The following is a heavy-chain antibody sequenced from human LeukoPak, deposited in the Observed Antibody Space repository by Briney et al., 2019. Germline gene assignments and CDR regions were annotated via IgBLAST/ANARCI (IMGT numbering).Heavy chain of an antibody. V-gene: IGHV3-7*01. D-gene: IGHD6-19*01. J-gene: IGHJ4*02. CDR2: IKQDGSEK. CDR3: ARERGGLGAVAGTVDY. Sequence: GGSLRLSCAASGFTFTSHWMHWVRQAPGKGLEWVASIKQDGSEKYYVDSVKGRFTISRDNADNSLYLQMSSLRAEDTAMYYCARERGGLGAVAGTVDYWGQGTLVTVSS. CDR1: GFTFTSHW.